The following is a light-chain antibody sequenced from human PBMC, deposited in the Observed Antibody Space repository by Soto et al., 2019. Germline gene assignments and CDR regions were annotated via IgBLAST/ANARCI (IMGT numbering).Light chain of an antibody. CDR2: SNN. CDR1: SSNIGSNT. Sequence: QAVVTQPPSASGTPGQRVTIYCSGGSSNIGSNTVNWYQQLPGTAPKLLIYSNNQRPSGVPDRFSGSKSGTSASLAISGLQSEDEADYYCAAWDDTLNGAVFGGGTQLTLL. V-gene: IGLV1-44*01. J-gene: IGLJ7*01. CDR3: AAWDDTLNGAV.